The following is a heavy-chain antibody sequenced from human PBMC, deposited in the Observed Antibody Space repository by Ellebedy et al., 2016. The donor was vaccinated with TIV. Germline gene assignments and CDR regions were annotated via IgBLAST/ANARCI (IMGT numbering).Heavy chain of an antibody. D-gene: IGHD3-22*01. Sequence: AASVKVSCKASGYTFTNYDINWVRQATGLGLECMGWMNPNSGNTGYAQKFQGRVTMTRNTSITTAYMELSSLRSEDTAVYYCARRRAGSSGSHDAFDLWGQGTMVTVSS. CDR3: ARRRAGSSGSHDAFDL. CDR2: MNPNSGNT. J-gene: IGHJ3*01. V-gene: IGHV1-8*01. CDR1: GYTFTNYD.